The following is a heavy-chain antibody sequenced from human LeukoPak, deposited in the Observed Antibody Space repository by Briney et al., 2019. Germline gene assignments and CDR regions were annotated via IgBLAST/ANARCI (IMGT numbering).Heavy chain of an antibody. CDR2: INPNGDT. CDR1: GYTFTGYC. Sequence: ASVKVSCKTSGYTFTGYCMHWVRQAPGQGLEWMGWINPNGDTNYAQKFQGRVTMTRDTSISTAYMELSSLRSDDAAVYYCARDTGRFSFGSWGQGTLVTVSS. V-gene: IGHV1-2*02. J-gene: IGHJ4*02. CDR3: ARDTGRFSFGS. D-gene: IGHD1-26*01.